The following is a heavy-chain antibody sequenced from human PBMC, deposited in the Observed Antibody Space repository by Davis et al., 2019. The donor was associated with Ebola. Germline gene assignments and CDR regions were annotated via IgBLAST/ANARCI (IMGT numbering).Heavy chain of an antibody. CDR2: INHSGST. CDR1: GGSFSGYY. V-gene: IGHV4-34*01. Sequence: PGGSLRLSCAVYGGSFSGYYWSWIRQPPGKGLEWIGEINHSGSTNYNPSLKSRVTISVDTSKNQFSLKLSSVTAADTAVYYCARGTARVANWRRNLARRVDAFDIWGQGTMVTVSS. CDR3: ARGTARVANWRRNLARRVDAFDI. J-gene: IGHJ3*02. D-gene: IGHD1-14*01.